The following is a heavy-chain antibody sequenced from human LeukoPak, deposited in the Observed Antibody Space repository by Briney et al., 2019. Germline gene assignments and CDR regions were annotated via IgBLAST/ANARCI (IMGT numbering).Heavy chain of an antibody. D-gene: IGHD3-22*01. J-gene: IGHJ4*02. CDR3: ARAADIPYTTYYYDSSGYYSLYY. Sequence: ASVKVSCKASGYTFTSYYMHWVRQAPGQGPEWMGIINPSGGSTSYAQKFQGRVTMTRDTSTSTVYMELSSLRSEDTAVYYCARAADIPYTTYYYDSSGYYSLYYWGQGTLVTVSS. CDR2: INPSGGST. CDR1: GYTFTSYY. V-gene: IGHV1-46*01.